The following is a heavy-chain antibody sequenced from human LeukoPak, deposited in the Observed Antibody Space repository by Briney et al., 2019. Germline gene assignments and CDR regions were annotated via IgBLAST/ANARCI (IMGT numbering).Heavy chain of an antibody. CDR2: ISYDGSNK. CDR1: GFTFSSYA. CDR3: ARDSGIAAAGTRPFDY. J-gene: IGHJ4*02. D-gene: IGHD6-13*01. Sequence: GGSLRLSCAASGFTFSSYAMHWVRQAPGKGLEWVAVISYDGSNKYYADSVKGRFTISRDNSKNTLYLQMNSLRAEDTAVYYCARDSGIAAAGTRPFDYWGQGTLVTVSS. V-gene: IGHV3-30*04.